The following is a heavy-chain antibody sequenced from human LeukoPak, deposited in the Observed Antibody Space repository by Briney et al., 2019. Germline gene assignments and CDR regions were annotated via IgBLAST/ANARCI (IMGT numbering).Heavy chain of an antibody. Sequence: SETLSLTCTVSGGSISSYYWNWIRQPPGKGLEWIGYIYYSGSTNYNPSLKSRVTISVDTSKNQFSLKLSSVTAADTAVYYCARDQNGMDVWGQGTTVTVSS. CDR1: GGSISSYY. J-gene: IGHJ6*02. V-gene: IGHV4-59*01. CDR3: ARDQNGMDV. CDR2: IYYSGST.